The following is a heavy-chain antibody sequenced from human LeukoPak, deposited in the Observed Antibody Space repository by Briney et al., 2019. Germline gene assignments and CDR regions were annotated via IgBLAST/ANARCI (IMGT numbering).Heavy chain of an antibody. Sequence: GGSLRLSCAASGFTFNRYEFIWVRQAPGKGLEWVSYIHTTATTIYYADSVKGRFSISRDIAKSSLYLQMNSLRAEDTAVYYCAKWYPGNMDVWGKGTTVTVSS. J-gene: IGHJ6*04. CDR3: AKWYPGNMDV. CDR1: GFTFNRYE. CDR2: IHTTATTI. D-gene: IGHD2-2*01. V-gene: IGHV3-48*03.